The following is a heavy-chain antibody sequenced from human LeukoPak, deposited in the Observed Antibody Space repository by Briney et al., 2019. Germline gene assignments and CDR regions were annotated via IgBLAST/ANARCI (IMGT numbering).Heavy chain of an antibody. V-gene: IGHV4-38-2*02. CDR3: AKGLVFDY. D-gene: IGHD2-21*01. J-gene: IGHJ4*02. CDR2: IYHRGSA. Sequence: SETLSLTCTVSGYSISSGYYWGWIRQPPGKGLEWIGSIYHRGSAYSNSSLRSRLTISVDTSKNQFSLKLSSVTAADTAVYYCAKGLVFDYWGQGTLVTVSS. CDR1: GYSISSGYY.